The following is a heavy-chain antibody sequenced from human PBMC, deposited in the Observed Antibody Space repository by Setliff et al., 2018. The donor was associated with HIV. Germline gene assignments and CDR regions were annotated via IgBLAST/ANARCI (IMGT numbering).Heavy chain of an antibody. CDR3: ARDPIFHPMAVVVVAASERFDY. Sequence: GASVKVSCKASGYTFTGYYMHWVRQAPGQGLEWMGRINPNSGGTNYAQKFQGRVTMTRDTSISTAYTELSRLRSDDTAVYYCARDPIFHPMAVVVVAASERFDYWGQGTLVTVSS. D-gene: IGHD2-15*01. CDR1: GYTFTGYY. V-gene: IGHV1-2*06. CDR2: INPNSGGT. J-gene: IGHJ4*02.